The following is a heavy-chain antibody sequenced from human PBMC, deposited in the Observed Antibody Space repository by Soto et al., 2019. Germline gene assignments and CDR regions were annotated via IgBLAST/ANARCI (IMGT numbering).Heavy chain of an antibody. CDR3: SSQDCSRDACQLLN. CDR1: GFTFSGSV. V-gene: IGHV3-73*02. J-gene: IGHJ4*02. D-gene: IGHD2-15*01. CDR2: IGRKANNYAT. Sequence: ELQLVESGGGLVQPGGSLKLSCAASGFTFSGSVIHWVRQASGKGLEWVGHIGRKANNYATTYAASVKGRFSFFRDDSENTAYLQMISLKTEDTAVYYSSSQDCSRDACQLLNWGQGTLVTVSS.